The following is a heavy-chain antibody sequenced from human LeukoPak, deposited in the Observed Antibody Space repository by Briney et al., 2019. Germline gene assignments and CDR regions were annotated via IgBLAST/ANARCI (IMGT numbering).Heavy chain of an antibody. D-gene: IGHD5-12*01. J-gene: IGHJ4*02. Sequence: ASVKVSCKASGYTFTCYYMHWVRQAPGQGLEWMGWINPNSGGTNYAQKFQGRVTMTRDTSISTAYMELSRLGSDDTAVYYCAKGGRVATWWAVDYWGQGTLVTVSS. CDR1: GYTFTCYY. V-gene: IGHV1-2*02. CDR3: AKGGRVATWWAVDY. CDR2: INPNSGGT.